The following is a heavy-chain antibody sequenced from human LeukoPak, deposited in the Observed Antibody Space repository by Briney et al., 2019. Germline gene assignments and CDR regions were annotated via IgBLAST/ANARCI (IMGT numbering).Heavy chain of an antibody. V-gene: IGHV4-39*01. CDR1: GGSISSSSYY. CDR2: IYYSGST. D-gene: IGHD3-10*01. J-gene: IGHJ4*02. CDR3: ARYYGSGSSLDY. Sequence: SETLSLTCTVSGGSISSSSYYWGWIRQPPGKGLEWIGSIYYSGSTYYNPSLKSRVTISVDTSKNQFSLKLSSVTAADTAVYYCARYYGSGSSLDYWGQGTLVTVSS.